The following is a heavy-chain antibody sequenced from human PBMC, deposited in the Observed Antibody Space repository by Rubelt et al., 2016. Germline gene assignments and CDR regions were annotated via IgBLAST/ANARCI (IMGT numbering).Heavy chain of an antibody. CDR2: IYYSGST. D-gene: IGHD4-11*01. J-gene: IGHJ4*02. V-gene: IGHV4-59*12. CDR1: GGSISSYY. CDR3: ARTLYDDSTFDY. Sequence: QVQLQESGPGLVKPSETLSLTCTVSGGSISSYYWSWIRQPPGKGLEWIGYIYYSGSTNYNPSLKSRFSISVDTAKNQCSLKLSSVTAADTAVYYCARTLYDDSTFDYWGQGTLVTVSS.